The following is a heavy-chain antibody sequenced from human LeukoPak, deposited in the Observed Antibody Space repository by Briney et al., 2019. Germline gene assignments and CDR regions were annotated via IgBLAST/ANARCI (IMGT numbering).Heavy chain of an antibody. D-gene: IGHD3-16*01. CDR2: MYITGNI. CDR3: ARDVGDLRNGFDS. V-gene: IGHV4-4*07. CDR1: GGSMQRYY. Sequence: SETLSLTCSVSGGSMQRYYWTWLRRPARKGLEGIGRMYITGNIKYNPSLESRVTMSVDTSKNQFSRKLRAVTAADTAVYYCARDVGDLRNGFDSWGQGTQVIVAS. J-gene: IGHJ5*01.